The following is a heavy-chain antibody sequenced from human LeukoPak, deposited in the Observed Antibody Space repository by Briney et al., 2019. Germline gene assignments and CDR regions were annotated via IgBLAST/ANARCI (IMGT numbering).Heavy chain of an antibody. D-gene: IGHD1-7*01. Sequence: ASVKVSCKASGYTFTSYDINWVRQATGQGLEWMGWMNANSGNTGYAQKFQGRVTMTRNTSISTAYMELSSLRSEDAAVYYCARGNWNYFSHHPGEDSYYYYYMDVWGKGPRSPSP. CDR2: MNANSGNT. CDR1: GYTFTSYD. CDR3: ARGNWNYFSHHPGEDSYYYYYMDV. J-gene: IGHJ6*03. V-gene: IGHV1-8*01.